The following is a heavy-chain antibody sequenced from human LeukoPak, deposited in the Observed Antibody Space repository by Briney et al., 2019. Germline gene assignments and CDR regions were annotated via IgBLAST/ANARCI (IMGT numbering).Heavy chain of an antibody. Sequence: SETLSLTCTVSGGSISSGGYSWSWIRQHPGKGLEWIGYIYYSGSTYYNPSLKSRVTISVDTSKNQFSLKLSSVTAADTAVYYCAGGLSSTVVTYHWGQGTLVTVSS. V-gene: IGHV4-31*03. D-gene: IGHD4-23*01. J-gene: IGHJ5*02. CDR1: GGSISSGGYS. CDR2: IYYSGST. CDR3: AGGLSSTVVTYH.